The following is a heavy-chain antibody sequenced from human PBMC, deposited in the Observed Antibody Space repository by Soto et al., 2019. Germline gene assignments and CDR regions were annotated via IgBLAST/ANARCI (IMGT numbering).Heavy chain of an antibody. Sequence: PSETLSLTCAVYGGSFSGYYWSLLRQPPGKGLEWIGEINHSGSTNYNPSLKSRVTISVDTSKNQFSLKLSSVTAADTAVYYCARGGDIASKNWFDPWGQGTLVTVSS. D-gene: IGHD5-12*01. J-gene: IGHJ5*02. V-gene: IGHV4-34*01. CDR2: INHSGST. CDR3: ARGGDIASKNWFDP. CDR1: GGSFSGYY.